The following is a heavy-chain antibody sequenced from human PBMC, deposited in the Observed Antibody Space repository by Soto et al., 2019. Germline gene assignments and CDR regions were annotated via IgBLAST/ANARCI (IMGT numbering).Heavy chain of an antibody. CDR3: ARDKITGLFDY. Sequence: QVQLQQWGAGLLKPSETLSLTCAVYGGSFSGYYWTWIRQPPGTRLEWIGETNHSGSTNYNPSLKSRVTISVDTSKNQFSLKLTSVTAADTAVYYCARDKITGLFDYWGQGTLVTVSS. CDR1: GGSFSGYY. J-gene: IGHJ4*02. D-gene: IGHD2-8*02. CDR2: TNHSGST. V-gene: IGHV4-34*01.